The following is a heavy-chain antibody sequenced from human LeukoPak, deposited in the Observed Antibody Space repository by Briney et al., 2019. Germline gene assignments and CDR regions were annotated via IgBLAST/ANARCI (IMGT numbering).Heavy chain of an antibody. CDR3: AREKREAYSYGLDY. CDR1: GFSFSSYS. CDR2: ISGSGSRI. Sequence: GGSLRLSCSISGFSFSSYSMNWVRQAPGKGLEWVSYISGSGSRIYYADSVKGRFTISRDNAKNSLYLQLNTLRAEDTAVYYCAREKREAYSYGLDYWGQGTLVTVSS. V-gene: IGHV3-48*01. D-gene: IGHD5-18*01. J-gene: IGHJ4*02.